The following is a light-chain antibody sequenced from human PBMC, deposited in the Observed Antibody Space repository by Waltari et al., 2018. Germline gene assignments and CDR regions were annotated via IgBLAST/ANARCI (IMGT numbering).Light chain of an antibody. V-gene: IGKV1-39*01. CDR3: QQSYTAPHT. J-gene: IGKJ2*01. CDR2: ATS. Sequence: DVQMTQSPSSLSASVGEIVTITCRASQRISSYLNWYQQKPGKAPKLLISATSRLESGVPSRFSGSESGTDFRLTINSLQPEDFATYFCQQSYTAPHTFGQGTTVEIK. CDR1: QRISSY.